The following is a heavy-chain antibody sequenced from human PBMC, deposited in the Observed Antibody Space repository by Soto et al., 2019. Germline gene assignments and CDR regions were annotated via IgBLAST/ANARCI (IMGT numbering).Heavy chain of an antibody. Sequence: ASVKVSCKASGYTFTNNDVSWVRQATGQGLEWMGWMNPGSGDTGYAQKFQGRVTMTRDISIATAYMELNSLKTEDTAVYYCTTVDTAMSGVGYWGQGTLVTVSS. D-gene: IGHD5-18*01. V-gene: IGHV1-8*02. CDR2: MNPGSGDT. CDR3: TTVDTAMSGVGY. J-gene: IGHJ4*02. CDR1: GYTFTNND.